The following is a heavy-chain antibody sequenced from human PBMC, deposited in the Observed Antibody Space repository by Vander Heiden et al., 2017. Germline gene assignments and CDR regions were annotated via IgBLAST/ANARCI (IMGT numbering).Heavy chain of an antibody. CDR1: GYTFTSYD. J-gene: IGHJ4*02. Sequence: QVQLVQSGAEVKKPGASVKVSCKASGYTFTSYDINWVRQATGQGLEWMGWMNPNSGNTGYAQKFQGRVTMTRNTSISTAYMELSSLRSEDTAVYYCARGRPSKLGLVGRFDYWGQGTLVTVSS. V-gene: IGHV1-8*01. CDR2: MNPNSGNT. CDR3: ARGRPSKLGLVGRFDY. D-gene: IGHD1-26*01.